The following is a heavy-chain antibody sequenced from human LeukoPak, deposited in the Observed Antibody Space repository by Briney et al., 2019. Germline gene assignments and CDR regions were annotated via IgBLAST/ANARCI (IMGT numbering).Heavy chain of an antibody. CDR3: ARRYSGYDYGVDY. D-gene: IGHD5-12*01. V-gene: IGHV5-51*01. J-gene: IGHJ4*02. CDR1: GYSFTNYW. Sequence: GESLKISCKGSGYSFTNYWIGWVRQMPGKGLEWMGIIYPGDSDTKYSPSFQGQVTISADKSISTAYLQWSSLKASDTAMYYCARRYSGYDYGVDYWGQGTLVTVSS. CDR2: IYPGDSDT.